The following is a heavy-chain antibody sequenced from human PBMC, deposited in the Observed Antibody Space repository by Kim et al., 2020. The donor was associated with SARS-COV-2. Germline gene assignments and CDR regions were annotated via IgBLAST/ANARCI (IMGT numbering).Heavy chain of an antibody. D-gene: IGHD3-10*01. Sequence: ASVKVSCKVSGYTLTELSMHWVRQAPGKGLEWMGGIDSEDGETIYAQKFQGRVTMTEDTSTDTAYMELSSLRSEDTAGYYCATGVLLWFGEPWFDPWGQGTLVTISS. J-gene: IGHJ5*02. V-gene: IGHV1-24*01. CDR1: GYTLTELS. CDR3: ATGVLLWFGEPWFDP. CDR2: IDSEDGET.